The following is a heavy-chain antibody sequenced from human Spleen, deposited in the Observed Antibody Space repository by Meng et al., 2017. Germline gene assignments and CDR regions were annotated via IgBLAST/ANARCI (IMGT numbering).Heavy chain of an antibody. CDR2: INADSGGT. D-gene: IGHD4-17*01. CDR1: GYTFTGYY. J-gene: IGHJ4*02. CDR3: ARDNGDYREDY. V-gene: IGHV1-2*06. Sequence: QVQVGQSGAEVKKPGASVKVSCKASGYTFTGYYMHWVRQAPGQGLEWVGRINADSGGTNYAQKFQGRVTVTRDTSISTAYMELGRLISDDTAVYYCARDNGDYREDYWGQGSLVTVSS.